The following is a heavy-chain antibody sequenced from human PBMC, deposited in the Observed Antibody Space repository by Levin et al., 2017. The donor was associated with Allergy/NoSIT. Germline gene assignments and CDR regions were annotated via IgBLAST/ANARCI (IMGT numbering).Heavy chain of an antibody. CDR1: GFNFSNYE. V-gene: IGHV3-48*03. D-gene: IGHD6-6*01. Sequence: LSLTCVASGFNFSNYEMNWVRQAPGKGLEWVSYISSSSSAIKYADSVKGRFTISRDNARNSLFLQMNSLRVEDTAVYYCARNRRYSSSFPLDYWGQGTLVTVSS. CDR3: ARNRRYSSSFPLDY. J-gene: IGHJ4*02. CDR2: ISSSSSAI.